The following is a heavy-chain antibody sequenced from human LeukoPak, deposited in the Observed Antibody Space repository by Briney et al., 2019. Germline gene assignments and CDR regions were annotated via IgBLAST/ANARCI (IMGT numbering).Heavy chain of an antibody. Sequence: GGSLRLSCEASGFTFSNYNINWVRQAPGKGLEWVSGISASGDVTFHADPLKGRFTISRDNSKNTLYLQMDSLRAEDTAKYYCAKSLLTTASGTGRAFDIWGQGTVVTVS. D-gene: IGHD1-26*01. CDR1: GFTFSNYN. CDR2: ISASGDVT. CDR3: AKSLLTTASGTGRAFDI. V-gene: IGHV3-23*01. J-gene: IGHJ3*02.